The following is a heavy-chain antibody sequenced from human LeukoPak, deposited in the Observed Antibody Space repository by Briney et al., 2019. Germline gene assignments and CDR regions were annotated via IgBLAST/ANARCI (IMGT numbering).Heavy chain of an antibody. V-gene: IGHV4-39*01. D-gene: IGHD3-22*01. Sequence: KASETLSLTCTVSGASISNSAYHWGWLRQPPGKGLEWIGSINYSGGTHYNPSLKSRVTISADKSKNQSSLKLSSVTAADTAVYYCASLAWRDYYDSGVQIFDPWGQGTLVTVSS. CDR3: ASLAWRDYYDSGVQIFDP. CDR2: INYSGGT. J-gene: IGHJ5*02. CDR1: GASISNSAYH.